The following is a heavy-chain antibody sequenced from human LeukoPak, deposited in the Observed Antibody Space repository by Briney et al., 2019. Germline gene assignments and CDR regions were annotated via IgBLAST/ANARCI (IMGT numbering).Heavy chain of an antibody. CDR2: VSTSGST. J-gene: IGHJ5*02. CDR1: GGSIISDTYF. V-gene: IGHV4-61*02. Sequence: SQTLSLTCTVSGGSIISDTYFWTWIRQPAGKGLEWIGRVSTSGSTSYNPSPKSRVTMSVDTSKNQFSLKLSSVTAADTAVYYCARDIGSSWYAVWYDPWGQGTLVTVSS. D-gene: IGHD6-13*01. CDR3: ARDIGSSWYAVWYDP.